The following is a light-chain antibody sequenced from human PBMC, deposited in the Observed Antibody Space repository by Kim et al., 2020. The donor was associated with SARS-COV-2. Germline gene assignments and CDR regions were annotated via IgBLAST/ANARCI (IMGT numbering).Light chain of an antibody. CDR3: EAWDSSTQV. CDR2: LEGSGYY. CDR1: SGHISYI. Sequence: PSRLTSPLSSGHISYIIGGHQQQPGKAPRYLMKLEGSGYYSKGSGVPDRFSGSSSGADRYLTISNLQSEDEADYYCEAWDSSTQVFGGGTQLTVL. J-gene: IGLJ3*02. V-gene: IGLV4-60*03.